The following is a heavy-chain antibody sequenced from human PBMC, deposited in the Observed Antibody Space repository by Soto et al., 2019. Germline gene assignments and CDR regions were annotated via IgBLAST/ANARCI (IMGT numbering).Heavy chain of an antibody. CDR2: IYSSGST. CDR1: GGSISSGGYY. Sequence: QVQLQESGPGLVKPSQTLSLTCTVSGGSISSGGYYWSWIRQHPGKGLEWIGYIYSSGSTYYNPSLKSRVTISVNPSNNQFTLKMSSVTAADTAVYYCARAYIGSYYSRFDPWGQGTLVTVSS. V-gene: IGHV4-31*03. J-gene: IGHJ5*02. D-gene: IGHD1-26*01. CDR3: ARAYIGSYYSRFDP.